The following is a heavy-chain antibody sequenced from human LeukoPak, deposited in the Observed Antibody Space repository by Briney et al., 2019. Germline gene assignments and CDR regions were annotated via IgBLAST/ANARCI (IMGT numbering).Heavy chain of an antibody. J-gene: IGHJ6*02. CDR3: ARLGAPGGTRSGYYYYGMDV. Sequence: SETLSLTCTVSGGSISSSRNYWGWIRQPPGKGLEWIGSIYYSGSTYYNPSLKSRVTISVDTSKNQFSLKLSSVTAADTAVYYCARLGAPGGTRSGYYYYGMDVWGQGTTVTVSS. D-gene: IGHD6-13*01. CDR1: GGSISSSRNY. CDR2: IYYSGST. V-gene: IGHV4-39*01.